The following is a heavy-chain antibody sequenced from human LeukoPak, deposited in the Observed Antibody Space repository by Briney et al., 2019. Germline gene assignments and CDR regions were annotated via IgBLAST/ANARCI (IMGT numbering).Heavy chain of an antibody. D-gene: IGHD6-19*01. CDR2: ISYSGAT. CDR1: AGSISSDY. Sequence: SETLSLTCVVSAGSISSDYWSWIRQPPGKGLEWIGCISYSGATNYNPSLNSRVTISIDTSKTQFSLKLSSVTAADTAVYYCARSTQWLATVDYWGQGTLVTVSS. CDR3: ARSTQWLATVDY. V-gene: IGHV4-59*08. J-gene: IGHJ4*02.